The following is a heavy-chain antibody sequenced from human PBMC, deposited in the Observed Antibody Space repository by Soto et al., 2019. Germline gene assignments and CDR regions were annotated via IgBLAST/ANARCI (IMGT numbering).Heavy chain of an antibody. D-gene: IGHD5-18*01. CDR2: IIPIFGTA. Sequence: QVQLVQSGAELKKPGSSVKVSCKASGGTFSSYAISWVRQAPGQGLEWMGGIIPIFGTANYAQKFQGRGTITADESTSTAYMELSSLRSEDTAVYYCARLLHGYSPVFDYWGQGTLVTVSS. V-gene: IGHV1-69*12. CDR1: GGTFSSYA. CDR3: ARLLHGYSPVFDY. J-gene: IGHJ4*02.